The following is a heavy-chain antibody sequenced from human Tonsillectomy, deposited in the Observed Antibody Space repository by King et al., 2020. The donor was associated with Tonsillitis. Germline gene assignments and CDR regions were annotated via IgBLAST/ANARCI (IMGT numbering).Heavy chain of an antibody. Sequence: QLQESGPGLVKPSQTLSLTCTVSGGSISSGSYYWSWIRQPAGQGLEWIGRIYTSGSTNYNPSLKSRVTISVDTSKNQFSLKLSSVTAADTAVYYCARADYDFWSGYFFDYWGQGTLVTVSS. D-gene: IGHD3-3*01. V-gene: IGHV4-61*02. J-gene: IGHJ4*02. CDR2: IYTSGST. CDR1: GGSISSGSYY. CDR3: ARADYDFWSGYFFDY.